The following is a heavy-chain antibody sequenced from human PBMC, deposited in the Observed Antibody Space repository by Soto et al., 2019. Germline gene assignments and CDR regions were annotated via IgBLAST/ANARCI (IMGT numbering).Heavy chain of an antibody. CDR3: ARDLIAVRPGWFDP. D-gene: IGHD6-6*01. J-gene: IGHJ5*02. CDR2: ISAYNGNT. Sequence: EASVKVSCKASGYTFSTYGISWLRQAPGQGLEWMGWISAYNGNTNYAPKFQGRVSMTTDTSTSTAYMELRSLTSDDTAVYYCARDLIAVRPGWFDPWGQGTLVTVSS. CDR1: GYTFSTYG. V-gene: IGHV1-18*04.